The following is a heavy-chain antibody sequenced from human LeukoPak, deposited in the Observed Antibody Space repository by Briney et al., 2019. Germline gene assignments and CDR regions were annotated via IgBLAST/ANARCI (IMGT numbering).Heavy chain of an antibody. J-gene: IGHJ6*03. CDR3: ARGGYSNYYYYYMDV. V-gene: IGHV4-59*11. Sequence: SETLSLTCTVSGGSISSHYWGWIRQPPGKGLEWIGYIYYSGTTYYNPSLKSRVTISIDTSKNQFSLNLSSVTAADTAVYYCARGGYSNYYYYYMDVWGKGTTVTVSS. CDR1: GGSISSHY. D-gene: IGHD5-18*01. CDR2: IYYSGTT.